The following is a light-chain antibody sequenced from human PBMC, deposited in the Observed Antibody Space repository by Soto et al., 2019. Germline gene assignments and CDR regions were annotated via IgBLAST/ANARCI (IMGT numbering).Light chain of an antibody. CDR1: QSVGNY. Sequence: EIVLTQSPATLSLSPGERATLSCRASQSVGNYLGWYQQRPVQAPRLLIYDASERAAGIPARFSGSGSGTDFTLTINSLEPEDFALYYCHHRYTWPRAFGQGTRLEIK. V-gene: IGKV3-11*01. CDR3: HHRYTWPRA. CDR2: DAS. J-gene: IGKJ5*01.